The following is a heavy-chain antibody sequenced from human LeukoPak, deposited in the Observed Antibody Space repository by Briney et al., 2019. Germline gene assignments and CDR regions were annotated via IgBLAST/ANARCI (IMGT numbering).Heavy chain of an antibody. V-gene: IGHV3-21*06. Sequence: SVEGRFTISRDNAKNSLYLQMNSLRAEDTAIYYCARDRAVKARIGGMDVWGQGTTVIVSS. CDR3: ARDRAVKARIGGMDV. J-gene: IGHJ6*02. D-gene: IGHD5-12*01.